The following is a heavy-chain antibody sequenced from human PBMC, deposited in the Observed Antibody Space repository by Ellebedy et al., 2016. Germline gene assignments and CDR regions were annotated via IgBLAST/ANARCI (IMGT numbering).Heavy chain of an antibody. V-gene: IGHV3-23*01. Sequence: GESLKISXAGSGFIFNNYAMSWVRQAPGKGLEWVSGITGSGGSTYYADSVKGRFTISRDNAKNSLYLQMHSLSAEDTAIYYCARDDPEMPAAIDYWGQGTLVTVSS. D-gene: IGHD2-2*01. CDR3: ARDDPEMPAAIDY. CDR1: GFIFNNYA. CDR2: ITGSGGST. J-gene: IGHJ4*02.